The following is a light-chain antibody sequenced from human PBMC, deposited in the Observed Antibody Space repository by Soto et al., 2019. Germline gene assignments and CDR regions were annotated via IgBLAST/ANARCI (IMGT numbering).Light chain of an antibody. CDR3: QQYNNWPHT. CDR1: QTVSNN. CDR2: GIS. V-gene: IGKV3-15*01. J-gene: IGKJ2*01. Sequence: EVVVTQAPSTLSVSLGQRATLSCRTSQTVSNNLAWYRQKPGQAPSLLIYGISTRATGLPARFSGAGSGTEFTLTMSSLQSEDSAVYYCQQYNNWPHTFGQGTKLEIK.